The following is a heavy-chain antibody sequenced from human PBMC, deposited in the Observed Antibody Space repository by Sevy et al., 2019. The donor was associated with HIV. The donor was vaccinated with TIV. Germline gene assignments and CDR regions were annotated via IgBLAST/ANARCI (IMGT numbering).Heavy chain of an antibody. CDR2: IMQDAGQK. CDR1: RFTFSKYW. Sequence: GGSLRLSCAASRFTFSKYWMGWVRQAPGKGLEWVANIMQDAGQKYYLDSVKGRFTISRDNAKNSLYLQMNSLRAEDTAVYFCARDDGNYYFHYWGHGTLVTVSS. CDR3: ARDDGNYYFHY. V-gene: IGHV3-7*01. J-gene: IGHJ4*01. D-gene: IGHD1-7*01.